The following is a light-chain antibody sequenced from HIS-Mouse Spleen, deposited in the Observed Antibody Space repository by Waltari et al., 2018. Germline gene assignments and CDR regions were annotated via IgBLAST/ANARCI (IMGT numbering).Light chain of an antibody. CDR2: LGS. V-gene: IGKV2-28*01. J-gene: IGKJ3*01. CDR1: QSLLHSNGYNY. Sequence: IVMTQSPLSLPVTPGEPASTPCRSSQSLLHSNGYNYLDWYLQKPGQSPQLLIYLGSNRASGVPDRFSGSGSGTDFTLKISRVEAEDVGVYYCMQALQTPFTFGPGTKVDIK. CDR3: MQALQTPFT.